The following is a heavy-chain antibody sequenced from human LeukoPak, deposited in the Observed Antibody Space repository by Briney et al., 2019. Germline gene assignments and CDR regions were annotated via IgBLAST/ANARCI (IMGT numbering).Heavy chain of an antibody. CDR3: ARDGGGSGHFDY. CDR2: IYYSGST. D-gene: IGHD3-3*01. V-gene: IGHV4-59*01. J-gene: IGHJ4*02. CDR1: GGSISSYY. Sequence: SETLSLTCTVSGGSISSYYWSWIRQPPGKGLEWIGYIYYSGSTNYNPSLKSRVTISVDTSKNQFSLKLSSVTAADTAVYYCARDGGGSGHFDYWGQGTLVTVSS.